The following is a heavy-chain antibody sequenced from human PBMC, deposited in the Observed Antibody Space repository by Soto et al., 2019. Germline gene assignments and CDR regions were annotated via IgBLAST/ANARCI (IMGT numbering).Heavy chain of an antibody. CDR2: ISAYNGNT. CDR1: GYTFTGYY. Sequence: ASVKVSCKASGYTFTGYYMHWVRQAPGQGLEWMGWISAYNGNTNYAQKLQGRVTMTTDTSTSTAYMELRSLRSDDTAVYYCARDGYNLLDYWGQGTLVTVSS. J-gene: IGHJ4*02. CDR3: ARDGYNLLDY. D-gene: IGHD5-12*01. V-gene: IGHV1-18*04.